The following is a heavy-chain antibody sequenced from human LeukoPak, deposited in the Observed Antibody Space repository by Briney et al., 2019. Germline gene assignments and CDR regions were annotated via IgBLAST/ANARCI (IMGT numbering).Heavy chain of an antibody. CDR2: IDWDDDK. CDR1: GFSLSTSGMC. CDR3: ARYYYDSSGYSFDY. Sequence: SGPALVKPTQTHTLTCTFSGFSLSTSGMCVSWIRQPPGKALEWLARIDWDDDKYYSTSLKTRLTISKNTSKNQVVLTMTNMDPVDTATYYCARYYYDSSGYSFDYWGQGTLVTVSS. J-gene: IGHJ4*02. V-gene: IGHV2-70*11. D-gene: IGHD3-22*01.